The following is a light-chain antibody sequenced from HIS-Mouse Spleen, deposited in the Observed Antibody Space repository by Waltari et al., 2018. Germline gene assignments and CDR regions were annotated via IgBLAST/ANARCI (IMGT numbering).Light chain of an antibody. CDR2: LGS. V-gene: IGKV2-28*01. CDR1: QSLLHSNGYNY. J-gene: IGKJ1*01. Sequence: DIVMTQSPLSLPVTPGEPASISCRSSQSLLHSNGYNYLDWYLQKPGQSPQLLIYLGSNRASGVPDRFSGSGSGTDFTLKISRVEAEDVGVYYCMQAREFGQGTKVEIK. CDR3: MQARE.